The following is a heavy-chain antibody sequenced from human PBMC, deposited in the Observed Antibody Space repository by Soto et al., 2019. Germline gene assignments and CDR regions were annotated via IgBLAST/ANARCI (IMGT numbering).Heavy chain of an antibody. J-gene: IGHJ6*02. CDR2: IYYSGST. D-gene: IGHD3-16*02. CDR1: GGSISSGDYY. Sequence: SETLSLTCTFSGGSISSGDYYLSWIRQPPGKGLEWIGYIYYSGSTYYNPSLKSRVTISVDTSKNQFSLKLSSVTAADTAVYYCARDPLLLRLGELSSYGMDVWGQGTTVTVSS. V-gene: IGHV4-30-4*01. CDR3: ARDPLLLRLGELSSYGMDV.